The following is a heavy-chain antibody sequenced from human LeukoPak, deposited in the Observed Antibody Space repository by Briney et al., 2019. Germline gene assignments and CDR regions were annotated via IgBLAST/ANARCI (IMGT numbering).Heavy chain of an antibody. Sequence: PGGSLRLSCEASEFIFRRYWMTWVRQAPGKGLEWVPNINQDGSENYYVDSVKGRFTISRDNAKNSLYLQMNSLRAEDTAVYYCARDRDPGIRGYSGYGAYHYGLDVWGQGTTVSVSS. CDR1: EFIFRRYW. CDR3: ARDRDPGIRGYSGYGAYHYGLDV. CDR2: INQDGSEN. D-gene: IGHD5-12*01. V-gene: IGHV3-7*05. J-gene: IGHJ6*02.